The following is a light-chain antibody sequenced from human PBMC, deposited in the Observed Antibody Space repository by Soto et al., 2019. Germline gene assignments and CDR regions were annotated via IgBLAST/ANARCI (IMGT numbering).Light chain of an antibody. J-gene: IGLJ1*01. CDR3: QSYDSSLSAYV. V-gene: IGLV1-40*01. CDR1: SSNIGAGYD. Sequence: QSLLAHPPSVSGAPGQKVTISCTGSSSNIGAGYDLHWYQQLPGTAPKLLLYGNSNRPSGVPDRFSGSKSGTSASLAITGLQAEDEADYYCQSYDSSLSAYVFGTGTKVTVL. CDR2: GNS.